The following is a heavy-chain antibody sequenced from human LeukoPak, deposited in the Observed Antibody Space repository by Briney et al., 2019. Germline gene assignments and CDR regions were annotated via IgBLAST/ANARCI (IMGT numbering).Heavy chain of an antibody. CDR2: IYYSGST. V-gene: IGHV4-31*03. D-gene: IGHD5-18*01. CDR1: GGSISSGGYY. J-gene: IGHJ4*02. Sequence: PSETLSLTCTVSGGSISSGGYYWSWIRQHSGKGLEWIGYIYYSGSTYYNPSLKSRVTISVDTSKNQFSLKLSSVTAADTAVYYCARGGIRASAMVFDYWGQGTLVPVSS. CDR3: ARGGIRASAMVFDY.